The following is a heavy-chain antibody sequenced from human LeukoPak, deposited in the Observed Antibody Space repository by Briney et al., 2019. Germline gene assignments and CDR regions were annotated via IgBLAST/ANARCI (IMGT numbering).Heavy chain of an antibody. V-gene: IGHV3-23*01. J-gene: IGHJ4*02. Sequence: PGGSLRLSCAASGFTFSSYAKSWVRQAPGKGLEWVSAISGSGGSTYYADSVKGRFTISRDNSKNTLYLQMNSLRAEDTAVYYCAKSRSPYYYGSGSSHAGYWGQGTLVTVSS. D-gene: IGHD3-10*01. CDR3: AKSRSPYYYGSGSSHAGY. CDR2: ISGSGGST. CDR1: GFTFSSYA.